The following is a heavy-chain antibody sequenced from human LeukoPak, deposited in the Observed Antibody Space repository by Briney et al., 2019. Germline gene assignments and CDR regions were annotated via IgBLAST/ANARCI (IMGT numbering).Heavy chain of an antibody. V-gene: IGHV1-18*01. CDR1: GYTFTSYG. J-gene: IGHJ5*02. CDR2: ISAYNGNT. D-gene: IGHD2-15*01. Sequence: GASVKASCKASGYTFTSYGISWVRQAPGQGLEWMGWISAYNGNTNYAQKLQGRVTMTTDTSTSTAYMELRSLRSDDTAVYYCARPHLGYCSGGSCYGAWFDPWGQGTLVTVSS. CDR3: ARPHLGYCSGGSCYGAWFDP.